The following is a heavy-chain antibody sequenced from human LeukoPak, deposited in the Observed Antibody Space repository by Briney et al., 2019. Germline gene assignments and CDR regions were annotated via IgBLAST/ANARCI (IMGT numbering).Heavy chain of an antibody. Sequence: SETLSLTCTVSGGFSSPYFWSWIRQPPGKALEWIGYVSYGGTTHYDPSLRSRVTMSVDTSKKQFSPKLTSVTAADTAVYYCARHGYSFVSSYYFDSWGQGILVTVSS. J-gene: IGHJ4*02. D-gene: IGHD5-18*01. CDR2: VSYGGTT. CDR3: ARHGYSFVSSYYFDS. V-gene: IGHV4-59*08. CDR1: GGFSSPYF.